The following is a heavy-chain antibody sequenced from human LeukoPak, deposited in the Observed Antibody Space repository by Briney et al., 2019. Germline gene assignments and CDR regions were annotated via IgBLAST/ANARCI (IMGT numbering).Heavy chain of an antibody. V-gene: IGHV3-30*03. CDR1: GFTFSSYW. Sequence: GGSLRLSCAASGFTFSSYWMSWVRQAPGKGLEWVAVISYDGSNKYYADSVKGRFTISRDNSKNTLYLQMNSLRAEDTAVYYCARGITVTTFDPLSFDPWGQGTLVTVSS. CDR2: ISYDGSNK. CDR3: ARGITVTTFDPLSFDP. J-gene: IGHJ5*02. D-gene: IGHD4-17*01.